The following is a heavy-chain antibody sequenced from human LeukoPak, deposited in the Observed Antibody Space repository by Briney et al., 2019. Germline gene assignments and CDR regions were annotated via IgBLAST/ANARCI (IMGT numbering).Heavy chain of an antibody. Sequence: SETLSLTCTVSGGSISSSSYYWGWIRQPPGKGLEWIGYIYYSGSTNYNPSLKSRVTISVDTSKNQFSLKLSSVTAADTAVYYCARLGGSSVDYWGQGTLVTVSS. D-gene: IGHD1-26*01. CDR1: GGSISSSSYY. V-gene: IGHV4-61*05. CDR2: IYYSGST. J-gene: IGHJ4*02. CDR3: ARLGGSSVDY.